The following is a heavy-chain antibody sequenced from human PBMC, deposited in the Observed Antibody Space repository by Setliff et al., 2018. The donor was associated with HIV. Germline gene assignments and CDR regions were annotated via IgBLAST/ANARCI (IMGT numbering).Heavy chain of an antibody. CDR2: ISNDGSHK. CDR1: GFTFSSYA. V-gene: IGHV3-30*04. Sequence: PGGSLRLSCAASGFTFSSYAMHWVRQAPGKGLEWVAVISNDGSHKYYADSVKGRFTISRDNSKNTLYLQMNSLRTEDTAVHYCTKGHDTTSGWGQGTLVTVSP. CDR3: TKGHDTTSG. J-gene: IGHJ4*02. D-gene: IGHD5-12*01.